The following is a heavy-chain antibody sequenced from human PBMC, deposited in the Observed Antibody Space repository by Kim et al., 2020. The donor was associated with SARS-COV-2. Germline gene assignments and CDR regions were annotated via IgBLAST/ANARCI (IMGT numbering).Heavy chain of an antibody. V-gene: IGHV4-59*01. J-gene: IGHJ4*02. Sequence: SETLSLTCTVSGGSISSYYWNWIRQSPGKGLEWIGYICYTGSTNHNPSLKSRVTISLDTSKNKFSLRLRSVTAADTAVYYCARDNVEAFDYWGQGTLVTVSS. CDR1: GGSISSYY. CDR3: ARDNVEAFDY. CDR2: ICYTGST.